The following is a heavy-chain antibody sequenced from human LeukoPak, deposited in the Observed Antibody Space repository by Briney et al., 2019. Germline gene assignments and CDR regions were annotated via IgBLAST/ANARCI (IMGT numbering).Heavy chain of an antibody. Sequence: ASVTVSCKVSRFTLTELSIHWVRQAPGKGLEWMGGFDPESREATYAQKFQGRVTMSEDTSTDTAYMELTSLRSEDTAVYFCSAGLGHYYNNRLHYWGQGTLVTVSS. D-gene: IGHD3-22*01. CDR1: RFTLTELS. CDR3: SAGLGHYYNNRLHY. V-gene: IGHV1-24*01. J-gene: IGHJ4*02. CDR2: FDPESREA.